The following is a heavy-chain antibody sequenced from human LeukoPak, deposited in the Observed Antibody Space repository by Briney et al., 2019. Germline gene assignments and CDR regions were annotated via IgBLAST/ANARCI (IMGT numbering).Heavy chain of an antibody. V-gene: IGHV1-8*01. D-gene: IGHD5-12*01. J-gene: IGHJ4*02. Sequence: GASVKLSCKASGYTFTSYDINWVRQATGQGLEWMGWMNPNSGNTGYAQKFQGRVTMTRNTSISTAYMELSSLRSEDTAVYYCARGGGGDMNGYDPFDYWGQGTLVTVSS. CDR1: GYTFTSYD. CDR2: MNPNSGNT. CDR3: ARGGGGDMNGYDPFDY.